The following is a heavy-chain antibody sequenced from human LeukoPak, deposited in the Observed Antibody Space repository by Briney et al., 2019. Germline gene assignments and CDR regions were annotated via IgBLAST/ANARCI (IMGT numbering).Heavy chain of an antibody. V-gene: IGHV1-18*04. CDR1: GYTFTGYY. J-gene: IGHJ5*02. Sequence: GASVKVSCKASGYTFTGYYMHWVRQAPGQGLEWMGWISAYNGNTNYAQKLQGRVTMTTDTSTSTAYMELRSLRSDDTAVYYCARSGLAVAGNWFDPWGQGTLVTVSS. CDR2: ISAYNGNT. D-gene: IGHD6-19*01. CDR3: ARSGLAVAGNWFDP.